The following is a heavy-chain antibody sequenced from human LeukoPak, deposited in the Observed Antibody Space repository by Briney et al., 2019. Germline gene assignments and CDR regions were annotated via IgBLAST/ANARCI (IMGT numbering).Heavy chain of an antibody. CDR1: GGSVTSSSSY. V-gene: IGHV4-39*01. J-gene: IGHJ4*02. CDR2: IYYSGTT. D-gene: IGHD2-15*01. Sequence: PSQTLSLTCPVSGGSVTSSSSYWGWIRQPPGKGLEWIRTIYYSGTTYYNPSLKSRVTISIDAAKNQFSLMLTSLAAADTAVYSCARLVPPGGGDCTGSNCHTVYYFDYWGQGTLVTVSS. CDR3: ARLVPPGGGDCTGSNCHTVYYFDY.